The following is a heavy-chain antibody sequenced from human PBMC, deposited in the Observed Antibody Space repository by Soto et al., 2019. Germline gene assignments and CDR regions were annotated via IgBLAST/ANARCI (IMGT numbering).Heavy chain of an antibody. J-gene: IGHJ4*02. CDR3: AGLGRGWDFDY. Sequence: QVQLQESGPGLVKPSETLSLTCTVSGGSISSYYWSWIRQPPGKGLEWIGYIYYSGSTNYNPSLKRRVPISVDPSKHRFSLTLSSVTAADTAVYYCAGLGRGWDFDYWGQGTLVTVSS. CDR2: IYYSGST. D-gene: IGHD1-26*01. CDR1: GGSISSYY. V-gene: IGHV4-59*08.